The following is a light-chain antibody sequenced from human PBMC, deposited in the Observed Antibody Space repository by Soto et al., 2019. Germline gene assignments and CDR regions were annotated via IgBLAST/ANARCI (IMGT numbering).Light chain of an antibody. CDR3: SSYTITNTYV. CDR1: SSDVGSFNR. Sequence: QSVLTPPPSVSGSPGQSVAISCTGTSSDVGSFNRVSWYQQPPGTAPKLIISEVSNRPSGVPDRFSGSKSGNTASLTISGLQAEDEADYYCSSYTITNTYVFGTGTKVTVL. J-gene: IGLJ1*01. V-gene: IGLV2-18*02. CDR2: EVS.